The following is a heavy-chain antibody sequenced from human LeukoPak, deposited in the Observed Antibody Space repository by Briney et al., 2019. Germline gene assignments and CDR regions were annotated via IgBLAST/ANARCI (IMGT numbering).Heavy chain of an antibody. Sequence: PGRSLRLSCAASGFTFSNYGMHWGRQAPGKGLEWVAFIRYDGSNKSYADSVKGRFTISRDNSKNTLSLQMNSLRAEDTALYYCAKEGVTYYYYMDVWGKGTTVTVSS. CDR1: GFTFSNYG. CDR3: AKEGVTYYYYMDV. J-gene: IGHJ6*03. D-gene: IGHD4-23*01. CDR2: IRYDGSNK. V-gene: IGHV3-30*02.